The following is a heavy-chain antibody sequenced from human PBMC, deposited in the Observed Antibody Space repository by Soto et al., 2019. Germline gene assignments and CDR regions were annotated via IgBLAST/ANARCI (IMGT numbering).Heavy chain of an antibody. Sequence: QVQLVQSGAEVKKPGASVKVSCKASGYTFTGYYMHWVRQAPGQGLEWMGWINPNSGGTNYAHKFQGRLTMTRDTSISTAYMELSRLRSDDTAVYYCARENDGTEDYGMDVWGQGTTVTVSS. D-gene: IGHD3-10*01. CDR3: ARENDGTEDYGMDV. J-gene: IGHJ6*02. CDR1: GYTFTGYY. V-gene: IGHV1-2*02. CDR2: INPNSGGT.